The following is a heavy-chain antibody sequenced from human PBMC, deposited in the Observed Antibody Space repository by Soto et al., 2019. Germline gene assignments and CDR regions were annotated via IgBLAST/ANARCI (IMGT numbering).Heavy chain of an antibody. V-gene: IGHV4-30-2*01. Sequence: PSETLSLTCAVSGGSISSGGYSWGWIRQPPGKGLEWIGYIYHSGSTYYNPSLKSRVTISVDRSKNQFSLKLISVTAADTAVYYCAIVPGPWGQATLVTVSP. CDR1: GGSISSGGYS. CDR3: AIVPGP. CDR2: IYHSGST. J-gene: IGHJ5*02.